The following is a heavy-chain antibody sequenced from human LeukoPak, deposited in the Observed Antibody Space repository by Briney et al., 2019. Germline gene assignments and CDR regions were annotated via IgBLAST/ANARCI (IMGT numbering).Heavy chain of an antibody. CDR3: ARGGRLTYYDFWSGYYSQSFFDY. V-gene: IGHV1-46*01. D-gene: IGHD3-3*01. CDR1: GYTFTSYY. CDR2: INPSGGST. Sequence: ASVKVSCKASGYTFTSYYMHWVRQAPGQGLEWMGIINPSGGSTSYAQKFLGRVTMTRDMSTSTVYMELSSLRSEDTAVYYCARGGRLTYYDFWSGYYSQSFFDYWGQGTLVTVSS. J-gene: IGHJ4*02.